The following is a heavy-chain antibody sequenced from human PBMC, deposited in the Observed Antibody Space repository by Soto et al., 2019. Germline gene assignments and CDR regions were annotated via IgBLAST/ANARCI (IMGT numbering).Heavy chain of an antibody. V-gene: IGHV4-31*02. D-gene: IGHD4-17*01. J-gene: IGHJ5*02. Sequence: PSETLSLTCVVSGRPISRGGDYWGWIRQHPETGLEWIGNIYYNGHTYSNPSLESRLTISVDPSKNQFSLKLSSVTAADTAIYYCARGRAYGDGPSHWFDPWGQGTLVTVSS. CDR2: IYYNGHT. CDR3: ARGRAYGDGPSHWFDP. CDR1: GRPISRGGDY.